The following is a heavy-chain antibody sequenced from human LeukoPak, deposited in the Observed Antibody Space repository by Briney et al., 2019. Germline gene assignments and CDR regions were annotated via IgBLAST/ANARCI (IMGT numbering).Heavy chain of an antibody. CDR2: IIPIFGTA. V-gene: IGHV1-69*05. CDR1: GGTFSSYA. CDR3: ARGGIAAAGTMNY. D-gene: IGHD6-13*01. Sequence: GASVKVSCKASGGTFSSYAISWVRQAPGQGLEWMGRIIPIFGTANYAQKFQGIVTITTDESTSTAYMELSSLRSEDTAVYYCARGGIAAAGTMNYWGQGTLVTVSS. J-gene: IGHJ4*02.